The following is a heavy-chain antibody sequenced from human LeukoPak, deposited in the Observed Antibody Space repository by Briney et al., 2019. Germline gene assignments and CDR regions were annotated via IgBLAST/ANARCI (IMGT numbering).Heavy chain of an antibody. CDR1: GFTFSDYY. J-gene: IGHJ4*02. CDR3: ARGPVVPAASWGYYFDY. Sequence: GGSLRLSSAAYGFTFSDYYMSWIRQAPGKGLEWVSYISSSGSTIYYADSVKGRFTISRDNAKNSLYLQMNSLRTEDTAVYYCARGPVVPAASWGYYFDYWGQGTLVTVSS. V-gene: IGHV3-11*01. D-gene: IGHD2-2*01. CDR2: ISSSGSTI.